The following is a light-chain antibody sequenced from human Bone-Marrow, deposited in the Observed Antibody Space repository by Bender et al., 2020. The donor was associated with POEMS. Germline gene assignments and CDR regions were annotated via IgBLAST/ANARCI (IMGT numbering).Light chain of an antibody. V-gene: IGLV2-8*01. J-gene: IGLJ3*02. CDR2: EVS. CDR1: GSDVGGHNY. Sequence: QSALTQPPAASGSPGQSVTISCTGTGSDVGGHNYVSWFQKHSGKAPRLIIYEVSKRPSGVSNRFSGSKSGNTASLTISGLQADDEANYYCYSSAGISTWVFGGGTKLTVL. CDR3: YSSAGISTWV.